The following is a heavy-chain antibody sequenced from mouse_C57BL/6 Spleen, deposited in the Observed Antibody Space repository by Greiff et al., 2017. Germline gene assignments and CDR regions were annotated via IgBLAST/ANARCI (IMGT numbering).Heavy chain of an antibody. CDR2: INPNNGGT. D-gene: IGHD1-1*01. CDR3: ARERRYYGSSRMDY. Sequence: VQLQQSGPELVKPGASVKISCKASGYTFTDYYMNWVKQSHGKSLEWIGDINPNNGGTSYNQKFKGKATLTVDKSSSTAYMELRSLTSEDSAVYYCARERRYYGSSRMDYWGQGTSVTVSS. CDR1: GYTFTDYY. V-gene: IGHV1-26*01. J-gene: IGHJ4*01.